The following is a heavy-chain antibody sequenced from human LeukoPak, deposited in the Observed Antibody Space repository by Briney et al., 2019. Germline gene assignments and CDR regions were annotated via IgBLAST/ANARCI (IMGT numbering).Heavy chain of an antibody. CDR2: ISYDGSNK. J-gene: IGHJ3*02. CDR3: ARDLGIYVFDI. Sequence: GRSLRLSCAASGFTFSSYGMDWVRQAPGKGLDWVAGISYDGSNKYYVDSVKGRFTISRDNSKNTLLLQMNSLRAEDTAVYYCARDLGIYVFDIWGQGTMVTVSS. V-gene: IGHV3-30*03. CDR1: GFTFSSYG. D-gene: IGHD7-27*01.